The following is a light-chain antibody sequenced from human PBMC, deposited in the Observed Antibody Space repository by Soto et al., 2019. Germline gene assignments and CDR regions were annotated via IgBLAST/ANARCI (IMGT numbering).Light chain of an antibody. V-gene: IGLV1-40*01. CDR3: QSYDSRLSASV. CDR2: RNG. J-gene: IGLJ1*01. CDR1: SANIGAHYD. Sequence: LTQPPAVSGGAGERAAISCTGSSANIGAHYDVQWYQQLPGKGPKLVNYRNGNPPSGVRDSCYGSKSGLSASLAITGLQPENEADYYCQSYDSRLSASVFGAGTKVTVL.